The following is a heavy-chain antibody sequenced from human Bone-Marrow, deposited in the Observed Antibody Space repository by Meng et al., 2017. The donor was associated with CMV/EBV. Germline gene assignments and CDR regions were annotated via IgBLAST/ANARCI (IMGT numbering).Heavy chain of an antibody. CDR1: GFTFISHA. CDR3: AKDLLTTIDY. CDR2: ISGSGGST. Sequence: GGSLRLSCVASGFTFISHAMTWVRQVPGKGLEWVSAISGSGGSTYYADSVKGRFTISRDNSKNTLYLQMNSLRAEDTAVYYCAKDLLTTIDYWGQGTLVTVSS. V-gene: IGHV3-23*01. J-gene: IGHJ4*02. D-gene: IGHD4-11*01.